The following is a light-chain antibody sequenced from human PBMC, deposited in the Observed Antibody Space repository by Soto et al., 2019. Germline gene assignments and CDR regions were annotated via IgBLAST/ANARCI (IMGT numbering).Light chain of an antibody. J-gene: IGKJ1*01. V-gene: IGKV3-11*01. Sequence: EIALTQSPATLSLSPGERATLSCRASQSVSSYLAWYQQKPGQAPRLLIYDASNRATGIPARFSGSGSGTDFTLTISSLEPEDFATYYCQQYNTYQGTFGPGTKVDI. CDR3: QQYNTYQGT. CDR2: DAS. CDR1: QSVSSY.